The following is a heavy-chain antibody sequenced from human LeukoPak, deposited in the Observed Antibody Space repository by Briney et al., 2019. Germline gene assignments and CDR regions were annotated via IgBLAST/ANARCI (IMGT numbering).Heavy chain of an antibody. CDR2: INPNSGGT. CDR3: ARELDGSGWSHFDY. CDR1: GYTFTGYF. Sequence: ASVKVSCKASGYTFTGYFMHWVRQAPGQGLEWMGWINPNSGGTNYAQKFQGRVTMTRDTSISTAYMELSRLRSDDTAVYYCARELDGSGWSHFDYWGQGTLVTVSS. V-gene: IGHV1-2*02. D-gene: IGHD6-19*01. J-gene: IGHJ4*02.